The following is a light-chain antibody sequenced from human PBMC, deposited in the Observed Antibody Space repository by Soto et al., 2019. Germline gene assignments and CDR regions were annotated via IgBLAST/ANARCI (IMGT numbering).Light chain of an antibody. V-gene: IGKV1-5*01. J-gene: IGKJ5*01. Sequence: DIQMTQSPSTLSASVGDRVTISCRASQSISIWLAWYQQKPGKAPNLLIIDASKLESGVPSRFTGSGSGTEFTLTITNLQPDDFATYYCQQFDSFPITFGQGTRLEIK. CDR2: DAS. CDR3: QQFDSFPIT. CDR1: QSISIW.